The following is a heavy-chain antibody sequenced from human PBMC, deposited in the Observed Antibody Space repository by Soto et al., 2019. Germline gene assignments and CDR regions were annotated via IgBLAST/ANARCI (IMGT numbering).Heavy chain of an antibody. CDR2: IKSKTDGGTT. V-gene: IGHV3-15*07. D-gene: IGHD3-22*01. CDR1: GFTFSNAW. Sequence: EVQLVESGGGLVKPGGSLRLSCAASGFTFSNAWMNWVRQAPGKGLEGVGRIKSKTDGGTTDYAAPVKGRFTISRDDSKNTLYLQMNSLKTEDTAVYYCTTDMYPDSRGGYGMDVWGQGTTVTVSS. CDR3: TTDMYPDSRGGYGMDV. J-gene: IGHJ6*02.